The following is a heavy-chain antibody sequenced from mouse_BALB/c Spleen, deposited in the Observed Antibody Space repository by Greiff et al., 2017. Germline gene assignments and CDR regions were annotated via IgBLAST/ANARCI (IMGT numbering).Heavy chain of an antibody. CDR3: ARGGSPPWFAY. J-gene: IGHJ3*01. CDR2: ISYSGST. V-gene: IGHV3-2*02. D-gene: IGHD1-1*01. Sequence: EVHLVESGPGLVKPSQSLSLTCTVTGYSITSDYAWYWIRQFPGNKLEWMGYISYSGSTSYNPSLKSRISITRDTSKNQFFLQLNSVTTEDTATYYCARGGSPPWFAYWGQGTLVTVSA. CDR1: GYSITSDYA.